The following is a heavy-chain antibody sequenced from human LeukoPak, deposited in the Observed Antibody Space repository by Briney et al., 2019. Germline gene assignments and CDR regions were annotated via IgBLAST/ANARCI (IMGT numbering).Heavy chain of an antibody. CDR1: GFTFSSYA. J-gene: IGHJ4*02. Sequence: GGSLRLSCAASGFTFSSYAMSWVRQAPGKGLQWVSTISGSGGSTYYADSVKGRFTISRDNSKNTLYLQMNSLRAENTAVYYCARRPGLERYYFDYWGQGTLVTVSS. V-gene: IGHV3-23*01. CDR3: ARRPGLERYYFDY. CDR2: ISGSGGST. D-gene: IGHD1-1*01.